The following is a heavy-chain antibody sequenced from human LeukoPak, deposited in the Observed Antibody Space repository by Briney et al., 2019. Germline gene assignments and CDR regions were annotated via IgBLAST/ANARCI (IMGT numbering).Heavy chain of an antibody. Sequence: ASVKVPCKASGYTFTGHYMHWVRQAPAQGLGWMGWINPNNGGTNYEQKLKGRVTMPRDTSISTAYMELSRLRSDDTAVYYCARGYALYSGRYIDFDYWGQGTLVTVSS. D-gene: IGHD1-26*01. CDR2: INPNNGGT. J-gene: IGHJ4*02. CDR3: ARGYALYSGRYIDFDY. V-gene: IGHV1-2*02. CDR1: GYTFTGHY.